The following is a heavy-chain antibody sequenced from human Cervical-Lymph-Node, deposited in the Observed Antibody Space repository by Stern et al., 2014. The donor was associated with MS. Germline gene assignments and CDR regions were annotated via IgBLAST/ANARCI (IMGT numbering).Heavy chain of an antibody. CDR1: GFTFSSYG. V-gene: IGHV3-33*01. Sequence: QVQLVESGGGVVQPGRSLRLSCAASGFTFSSYGMHWVRQAPGKGLEWGAGIWYDGSKKYYADSVKGRFTISRDNSKNTLFLQMDSLRAEDTAVYFCAREYSSSTGKAFDIWGQGTMVTVSS. J-gene: IGHJ3*02. D-gene: IGHD6-6*01. CDR3: AREYSSSTGKAFDI. CDR2: IWYDGSKK.